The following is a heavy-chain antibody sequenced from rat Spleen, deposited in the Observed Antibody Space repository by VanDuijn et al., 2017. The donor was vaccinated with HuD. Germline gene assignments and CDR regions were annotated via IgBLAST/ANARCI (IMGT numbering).Heavy chain of an antibody. CDR2: ISPGGGNT. Sequence: EVQLVESGGGLVQPGGSMKLSCAASGFTFSDYYMAWVRQAPTKGLEWVASISPGGGNTYYRDSVKGRFTVSRDNAKTTLYLQMDSLRSEDTATYYCARHPDYSNYFDYWGQGVMVTVSS. V-gene: IGHV5-25*01. J-gene: IGHJ2*01. D-gene: IGHD1-1*01. CDR3: ARHPDYSNYFDY. CDR1: GFTFSDYY.